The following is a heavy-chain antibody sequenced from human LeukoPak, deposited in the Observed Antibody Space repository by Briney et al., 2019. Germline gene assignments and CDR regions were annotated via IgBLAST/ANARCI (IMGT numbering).Heavy chain of an antibody. CDR1: GFTVSGNY. V-gene: IGHV3-66*01. CDR2: IYSGGTT. J-gene: IGHJ4*02. D-gene: IGHD5-12*01. CDR3: ARGFSGYDPFDY. Sequence: GGSLRLSCAVSGFTVSGNYMSWVRQAPGNGLEWVSVIYSGGTTYYADSVKGRFTISRDNSKNTLYLQMNSLRAEDTAVYYCARGFSGYDPFDYWGQGTLVTVSP.